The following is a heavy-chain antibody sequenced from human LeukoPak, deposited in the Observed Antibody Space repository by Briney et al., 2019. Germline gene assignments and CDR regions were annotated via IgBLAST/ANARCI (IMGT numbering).Heavy chain of an antibody. J-gene: IGHJ4*02. V-gene: IGHV3-21*01. CDR2: ISSSSNYI. Sequence: GGSLRLSCAASGFTFSSYSMNWVRQAPGNGLEWVSSISSSSNYIYYADSVKGRFTISRDNAKNSLYLQMNSLRAEDTAVYYCARGKEDYGDYFHWGQGTLVTVSS. D-gene: IGHD4-17*01. CDR1: GFTFSSYS. CDR3: ARGKEDYGDYFH.